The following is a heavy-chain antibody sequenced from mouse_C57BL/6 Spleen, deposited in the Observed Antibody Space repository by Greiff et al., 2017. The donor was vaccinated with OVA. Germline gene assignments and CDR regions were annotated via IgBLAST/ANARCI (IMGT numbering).Heavy chain of an antibody. CDR2: ISSGGSYT. D-gene: IGHD1-1*01. CDR1: GFTFSSYG. Sequence: DVKLVESGGDLVKPGGSLKLSCAASGFTFSSYGMSWVRQTPDKRLEWVATISSGGSYTYYPDSVKGRFTISRDNAKNTLYLQMSSLKSEDTAMYYCARHYYGSSYVYFDYWGQGTTLTVSS. J-gene: IGHJ2*01. CDR3: ARHYYGSSYVYFDY. V-gene: IGHV5-6*02.